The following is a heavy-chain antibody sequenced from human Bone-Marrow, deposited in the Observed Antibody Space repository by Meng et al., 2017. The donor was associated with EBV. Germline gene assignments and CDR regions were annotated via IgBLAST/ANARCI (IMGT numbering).Heavy chain of an antibody. CDR1: GFSFSDYY. Sequence: QVQLVESGGGLVKPGGSLRLSCAASGFSFSDYYMTWIRQTPGKGLELVSYIFNNVGSTYYADSVKGRFTISRDNAKNSLYLQMNSLRAEDTAVYYCARDVGATNVYDYWGQGTLVTVSS. CDR3: ARDVGATNVYDY. V-gene: IGHV3-11*01. CDR2: IFNNVGST. J-gene: IGHJ4*02. D-gene: IGHD1-26*01.